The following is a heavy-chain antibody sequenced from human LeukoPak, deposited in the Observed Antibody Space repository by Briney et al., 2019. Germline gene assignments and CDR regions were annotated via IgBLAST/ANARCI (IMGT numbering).Heavy chain of an antibody. Sequence: GGSLRLSCAASGFRFSSYWMSWVRQAPGKGLEWVANIYQDGSQKQYVDTVKGRFTISRDNAKNSVYLQMNSLRVEDTAVYYCTTCDYFGSGSSSRHPFDYWGQGTLVTVSS. CDR1: GFRFSSYW. D-gene: IGHD3-10*01. CDR3: TTCDYFGSGSSSRHPFDY. J-gene: IGHJ4*02. CDR2: IYQDGSQK. V-gene: IGHV3-7*02.